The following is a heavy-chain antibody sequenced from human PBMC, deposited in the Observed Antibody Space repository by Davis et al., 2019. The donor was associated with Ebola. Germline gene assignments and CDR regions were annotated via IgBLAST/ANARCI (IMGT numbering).Heavy chain of an antibody. CDR2: ISGSGGST. J-gene: IGHJ5*02. CDR1: GFTFSSYA. V-gene: IGHV3-23*01. D-gene: IGHD3-3*01. Sequence: PGGSLRLSCAASGFTFSSYAMSWVRQAPGKGLEWVSAISGSGGSTYYADSVKGRFTISRDNSKNTLYLQMNSLRAEDTAVYYCAKGARVDYDFWSGYISFDPWGQGTLVTVSS. CDR3: AKGARVDYDFWSGYISFDP.